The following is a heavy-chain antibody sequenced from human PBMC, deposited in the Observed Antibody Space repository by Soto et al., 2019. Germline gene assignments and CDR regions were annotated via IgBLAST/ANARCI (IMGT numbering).Heavy chain of an antibody. Sequence: GGSLRLSCAASGFTFSSYDMHWVRQATGKGLEWVSAIGTAGDTYYPGSVKGRFTISRENAKNSLYLQMNSLRAEDTAVYYCARDKGYDILTGNDAFDIWGQGTMVTVSS. V-gene: IGHV3-13*01. CDR1: GFTFSSYD. D-gene: IGHD3-9*01. CDR2: IGTAGDT. J-gene: IGHJ3*02. CDR3: ARDKGYDILTGNDAFDI.